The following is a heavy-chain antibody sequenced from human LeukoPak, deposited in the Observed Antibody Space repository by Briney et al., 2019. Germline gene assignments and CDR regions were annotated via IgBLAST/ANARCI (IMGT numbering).Heavy chain of an antibody. CDR3: ARGTEQTYYYDSSGYSFPNYYYGMDV. Sequence: SVKVSCKASGGTFSSYAISWVRQAPGQGLEWMGGIIPIFGTANYAQKFQGRVTITADASTSTAYMELSSLRSEDTAVYYCARGTEQTYYYDSSGYSFPNYYYGMDVWGQGTTVTVSS. J-gene: IGHJ6*02. CDR1: GGTFSSYA. CDR2: IIPIFGTA. D-gene: IGHD3-22*01. V-gene: IGHV1-69*13.